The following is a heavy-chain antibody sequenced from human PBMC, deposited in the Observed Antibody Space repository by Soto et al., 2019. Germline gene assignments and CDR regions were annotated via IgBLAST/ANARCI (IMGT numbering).Heavy chain of an antibody. CDR2: ISAYNGNT. CDR3: ARDVIAGPRGLLWFGEPEY. Sequence: QVQLVQSGAEVKKPGASVKVSCKASGNTFTSYGISWVRQAPGQGLEWMGWISAYNGNTNYAQKLQGRVTMTTDTSTSTAYMELRSLRSDDTAVYYCARDVIAGPRGLLWFGEPEYWGQGTLVTVSS. D-gene: IGHD3-10*01. CDR1: GNTFTSYG. V-gene: IGHV1-18*01. J-gene: IGHJ4*02.